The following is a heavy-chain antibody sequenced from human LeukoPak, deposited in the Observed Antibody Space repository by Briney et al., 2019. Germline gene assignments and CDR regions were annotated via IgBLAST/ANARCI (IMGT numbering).Heavy chain of an antibody. Sequence: SETLSLTCAVYGGSFSGYYWSWIRQPPGKGLEWIGDINHSGSTNYNPSLKSRVTISVDTSKNQFSLKLSSVTAADTAVYYCAIEYYYDSSGYHPDDAFDIWGQGTMVTVSS. CDR1: GGSFSGYY. J-gene: IGHJ3*02. D-gene: IGHD3-22*01. CDR3: AIEYYYDSSGYHPDDAFDI. CDR2: INHSGST. V-gene: IGHV4-34*01.